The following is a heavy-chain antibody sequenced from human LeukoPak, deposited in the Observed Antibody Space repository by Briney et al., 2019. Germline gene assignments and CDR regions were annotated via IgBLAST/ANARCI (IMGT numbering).Heavy chain of an antibody. CDR1: GFTFSSYA. CDR2: ISYDGSNK. CDR3: ARDPGEAAEEYYFDY. Sequence: GGSLRLSCAASGFTFSSYAMHWVRQAPGKGLEWVAVISYDGSNKYYADSVKGRFTISRDNSKNTLYLQMNSLRAEDTAVYYCARDPGEAAEEYYFDYWGQGTLVTVSS. J-gene: IGHJ4*02. D-gene: IGHD6-13*01. V-gene: IGHV3-30-3*01.